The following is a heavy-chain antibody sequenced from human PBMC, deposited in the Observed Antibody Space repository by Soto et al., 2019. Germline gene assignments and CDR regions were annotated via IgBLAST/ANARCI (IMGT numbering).Heavy chain of an antibody. CDR2: IYYSGST. V-gene: IGHV4-39*01. Sequence: PWETLSLTCTVSGGSISSSSYYWGWIRQPPGKGLEWIGSIYYSGSTYYNPSLKSRVTISVDTSKNQFSLKLSSVTAADTAVYYCASPSKDDYGDRGGAPSYYYYYYGMDVWGQGTTVTVSS. D-gene: IGHD4-17*01. CDR3: ASPSKDDYGDRGGAPSYYYYYYGMDV. CDR1: GGSISSSSYY. J-gene: IGHJ6*02.